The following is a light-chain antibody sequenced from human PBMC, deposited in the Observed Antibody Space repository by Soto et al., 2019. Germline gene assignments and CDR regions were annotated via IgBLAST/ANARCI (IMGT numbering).Light chain of an antibody. CDR1: QSVSNN. V-gene: IGKV3-15*01. Sequence: ILMTQSTAILSVSPGERATLSCRASQSVSNNLAWYQQKPGQAPRLLIYDASTRATGIPARFSGSGSGTEFTLTISGLQSEDFAVYYCQQYNNWPPWTFDQGTKVEIK. CDR3: QQYNNWPPWT. CDR2: DAS. J-gene: IGKJ1*01.